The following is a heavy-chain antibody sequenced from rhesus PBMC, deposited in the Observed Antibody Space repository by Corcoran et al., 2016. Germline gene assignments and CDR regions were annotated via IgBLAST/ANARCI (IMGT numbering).Heavy chain of an antibody. J-gene: IGHJ5-2*02. D-gene: IGHD2-2*01. CDR2: ISYSGNT. CDR1: GGSISSNYYY. Sequence: QVQLQASGPGLVKPSETLSLTCTVSGGSISSNYYYWTWIRQAPGKALEWIGYISYSGNTNSNPSLKSRVTILRDTSQNQFSLKLNSVTAADTAVYYCAGTSRYDVWGRGVLVTVSS. V-gene: IGHV4-122*02. CDR3: AGTSRYDV.